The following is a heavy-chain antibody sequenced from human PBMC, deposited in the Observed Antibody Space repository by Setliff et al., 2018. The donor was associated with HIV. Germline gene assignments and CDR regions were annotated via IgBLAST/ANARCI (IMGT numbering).Heavy chain of an antibody. Sequence: KPSETLSLTCAVSGYSISSSYWWGWIRQSPGKGLEWIGNIGNIYNGGSTYYNPSLKSRVTMSVDTSKNQFSLKLSSVTAVDTAVYYCARTALWFDEADWYFDLWGRGTLVTVSS. V-gene: IGHV4-28*01. CDR1: GYSISSSYW. J-gene: IGHJ2*01. CDR3: ARTALWFDEADWYFDL. D-gene: IGHD3-10*01. CDR2: IGNIYNGGST.